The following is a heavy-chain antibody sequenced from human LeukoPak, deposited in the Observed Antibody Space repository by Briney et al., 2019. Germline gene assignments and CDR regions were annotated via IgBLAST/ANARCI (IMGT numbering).Heavy chain of an antibody. V-gene: IGHV3-43*01. Sequence: GGSLRLSCAASGFTFDYYTMYWVRQGPKKGLEWVSLISMDGVNTFYADSVKGRFTISRDNNKNSLYLQMNGLRTDDTGLYYCVKGRRRGYAYGTLESWGQGTLVTVSS. CDR3: VKGRRRGYAYGTLES. CDR2: ISMDGVNT. D-gene: IGHD5-18*01. CDR1: GFTFDYYT. J-gene: IGHJ4*02.